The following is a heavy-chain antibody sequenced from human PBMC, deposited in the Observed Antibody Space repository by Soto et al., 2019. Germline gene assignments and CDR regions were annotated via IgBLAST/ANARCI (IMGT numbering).Heavy chain of an antibody. CDR2: ISEDGSQT. CDR3: VRWTRSISSLDY. V-gene: IGHV3-7*01. J-gene: IGHJ4*02. Sequence: GGSLRLSCAASGFAFSSYWMNWVRQAPGKGLDWVANISEDGSQTHYVDSMEGRLTISRDNAGNALYLQMNSLRVEDMAVYYCVRWTRSISSLDYWGQGTLVTVSS. D-gene: IGHD2-2*01. CDR1: GFAFSSYW.